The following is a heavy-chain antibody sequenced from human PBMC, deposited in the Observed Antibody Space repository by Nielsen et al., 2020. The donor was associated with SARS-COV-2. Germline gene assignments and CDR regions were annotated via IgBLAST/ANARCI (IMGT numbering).Heavy chain of an antibody. D-gene: IGHD2-2*01. V-gene: IGHV4-59*08. CDR1: GGSISSYY. J-gene: IGHJ3*02. CDR2: IYYSGST. CDR3: ARLLVPAANLAAFDI. Sequence: SETLSLTCTVSGGSISSYYWSWIRQPPGKGLEWIGYIYYSGSTNYNPSLKSRVTISVDTSKNQFSLKLSSVTAADTAVYYCARLLVPAANLAAFDIWGQGTMVTVSS.